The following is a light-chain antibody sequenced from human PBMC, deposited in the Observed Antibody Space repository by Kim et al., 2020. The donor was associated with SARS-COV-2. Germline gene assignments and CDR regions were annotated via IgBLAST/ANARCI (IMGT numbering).Light chain of an antibody. CDR3: QQYVGSPT. J-gene: IGKJ2*01. CDR1: QSFTSGY. Sequence: EMVLTQSPGTLSLSPGERVTLSCRASQSFTSGYLAWYQQKPGQAPRLLIYGASNRATGIPDRFSGSGSGTDFTLTISRLEPEDFAVYYCQQYVGSPTFGQGTKLEI. CDR2: GAS. V-gene: IGKV3-20*01.